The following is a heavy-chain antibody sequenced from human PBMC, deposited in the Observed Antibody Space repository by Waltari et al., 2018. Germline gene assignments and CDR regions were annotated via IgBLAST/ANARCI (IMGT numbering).Heavy chain of an antibody. Sequence: VQLAESGGDLVQPGGSLKLSCAVSGFTFSNYYIQWVSQGPGKGLVWVSRVKGDGSRTAYADSVQGRFTISRDNARNTVYLQMSSLRPEDTAMYYCARGGDNSNWYPGYFDLWGQGTLVTVSS. CDR3: ARGGDNSNWYPGYFDL. CDR2: VKGDGSRT. CDR1: GFTFSNYY. D-gene: IGHD6-13*01. V-gene: IGHV3-74*03. J-gene: IGHJ4*02.